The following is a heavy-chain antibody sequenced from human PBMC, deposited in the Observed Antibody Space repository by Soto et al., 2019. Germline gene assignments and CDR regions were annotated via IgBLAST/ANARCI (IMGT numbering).Heavy chain of an antibody. D-gene: IGHD5-12*01. CDR1: GYSFTSYW. CDR3: ARGVKMATLLRHYFDY. Sequence: EVQLVQSGAEVKRPGEFLRISCKVSGYSFTSYWDTWVRQMPGKGLEWMGRIDPSDSSINYSPSFRGRVTISADRSISTAHLQWSSLEASDTAIYYCARGVKMATLLRHYFDYWGQGTLVTVSS. V-gene: IGHV5-10-1*03. J-gene: IGHJ4*02. CDR2: IDPSDSSI.